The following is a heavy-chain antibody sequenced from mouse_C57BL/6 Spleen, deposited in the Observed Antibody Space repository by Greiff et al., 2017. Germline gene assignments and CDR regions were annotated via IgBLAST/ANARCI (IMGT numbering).Heavy chain of an antibody. J-gene: IGHJ3*01. D-gene: IGHD2-2*01. CDR1: GYTFTSYW. V-gene: IGHV1-52*01. CDR2: IDPSDSET. CDR3: AVSGYDGGSWFAY. Sequence: QVQLQQPGAELVRPGSSVKLSCKASGYTFTSYWMHWVKQRPIQGLEWIGNIDPSDSETHYNQKFKDKATLTVDKSSSTAYMQLSSLTSEDSAVXYCAVSGYDGGSWFAYWGQGTLVTVSA.